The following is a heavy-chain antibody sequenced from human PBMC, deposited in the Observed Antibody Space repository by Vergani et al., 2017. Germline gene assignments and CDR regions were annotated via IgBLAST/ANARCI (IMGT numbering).Heavy chain of an antibody. V-gene: IGHV3-21*02. CDR1: GFSFSSYS. J-gene: IGHJ4*02. CDR2: LEGARMIANSVA. CDR3: ARSKSIKPWGPVSRLGLFDF. D-gene: IGHD7-27*01. Sequence: EVQLVESGGGLVKPGGSLRLSCAASGFSFSSYSMNWVRQAPGRGLEWVGRSGLEGARMIANSVASFSASVRGRFGISRDDSKNTVHLRLSNLGVEDTAIYYCARSKSIKPWGPVSRLGLFDFWGQGTLVTV.